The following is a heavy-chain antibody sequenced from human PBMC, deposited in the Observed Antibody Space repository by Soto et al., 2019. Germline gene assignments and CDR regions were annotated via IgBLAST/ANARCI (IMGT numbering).Heavy chain of an antibody. J-gene: IGHJ4*02. CDR1: GYSFAGYW. CDR3: ARQIYDSDTGPNFQYYFDS. Sequence: GASLKISCKGSGYSFAGYWITWVRQKPGKGLEWMGRIDPSDSQTYYSPSFRGQVTISVTKSITTVFLQWSSLRASDTAMYYCARQIYDSDTGPNFQYYFDSWGQGTPVTVSS. V-gene: IGHV5-10-1*01. D-gene: IGHD3-22*01. CDR2: IDPSDSQT.